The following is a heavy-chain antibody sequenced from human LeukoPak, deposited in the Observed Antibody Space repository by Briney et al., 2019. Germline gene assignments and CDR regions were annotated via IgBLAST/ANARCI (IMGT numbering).Heavy chain of an antibody. CDR2: ISSSSSYI. Sequence: KPGGSLRLSCSASGFTFTTYGMNWVRQAPGKGLEWVSSISSSSSYIYYADSVKGRFTISRDNAKNSLYLQMNSLRAEDTAVYYCARNSGYDPNLDYWGQGTLVTVSS. CDR3: ARNSGYDPNLDY. CDR1: GFTFTTYG. D-gene: IGHD5-12*01. V-gene: IGHV3-21*01. J-gene: IGHJ4*02.